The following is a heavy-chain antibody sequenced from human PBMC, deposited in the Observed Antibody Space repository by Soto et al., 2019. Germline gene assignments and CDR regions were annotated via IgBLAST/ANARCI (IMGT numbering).Heavy chain of an antibody. CDR1: GSSSISSGDY. Sequence: SEIQSVTSTVAGSSSISSGDYWGWIRQPPGKGLEWIGSMFYGVSTYYNPSLKSRVTVSVDTSKNQFSLNLRSVTAADTAVYFCARARYYDWCFDLWGLGTPVTVSS. J-gene: IGHJ4*02. V-gene: IGHV4-39*01. CDR3: ARARYYDWCFDL. CDR2: MFYGVST. D-gene: IGHD3-9*01.